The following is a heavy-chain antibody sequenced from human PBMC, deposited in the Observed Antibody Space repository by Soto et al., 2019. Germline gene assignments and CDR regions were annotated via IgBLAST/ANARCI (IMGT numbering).Heavy chain of an antibody. V-gene: IGHV1-69*01. CDR3: ARDTFPPSVTMGSGAFDI. J-gene: IGHJ3*02. D-gene: IGHD4-17*01. CDR1: GGTFSSYA. CDR2: IIPIFGTA. Sequence: QVQLVQSGAEVKKPGSSVKVSCKASGGTFSSYAISWVRQAPGQGLEWMGGIIPIFGTANYAQKFQGRVTITADESTSTAYMELSSLRSEDTSVYYCARDTFPPSVTMGSGAFDIWGPGRMVTDSS.